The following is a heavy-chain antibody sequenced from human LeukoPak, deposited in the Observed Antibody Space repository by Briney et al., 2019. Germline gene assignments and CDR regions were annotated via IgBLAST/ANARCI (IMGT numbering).Heavy chain of an antibody. J-gene: IGHJ2*01. Sequence: PGGSLRLSCVASGFTFNRSSMNWVRQAPGEGLGWVSSLSSGSTYIYYTDTVKGRFTISRDNAKNSLYLQIYSLRAEDTAVYYCAGSDTIGYSPREWDYWYFDLWGRGTLVTVSS. CDR2: LSSGSTYI. CDR1: GFTFNRSS. CDR3: AGSDTIGYSPREWDYWYFDL. V-gene: IGHV3-21*01. D-gene: IGHD3-22*01.